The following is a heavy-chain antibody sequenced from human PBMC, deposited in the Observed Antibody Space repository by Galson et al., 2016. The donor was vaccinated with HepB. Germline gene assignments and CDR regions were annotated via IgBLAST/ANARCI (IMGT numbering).Heavy chain of an antibody. CDR3: ARVMGAIRYFYLDY. D-gene: IGHD2-8*01. CDR1: GFTFNHYG. J-gene: IGHJ4*02. Sequence: SLRLSCATSGFTFNHYGIHWVRQAPGKRLEWVAVISYDGVTKYYADSVKGRFTISRDTSKNTLYLQMTSRRTEDTAIYYCARVMGAIRYFYLDYWGQGTLVTVSS. CDR2: ISYDGVTK. V-gene: IGHV3-30*03.